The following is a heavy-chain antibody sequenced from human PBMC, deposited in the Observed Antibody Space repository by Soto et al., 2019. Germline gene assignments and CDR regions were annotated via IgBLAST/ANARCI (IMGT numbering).Heavy chain of an antibody. V-gene: IGHV4-59*01. CDR2: VYYTGST. J-gene: IGHJ4*02. CDR1: GGSISGSY. D-gene: IGHD6-19*01. Sequence: SETLSLSCIVSGGSISGSYWSWIRQSPGKGLEWLGYVYYTGSTNYSPSLRSRVSISVDTSKNEFSLRLSSVTAADTAVYFCARSVAVPGAHIDYWGQGTQVTVSS. CDR3: ARSVAVPGAHIDY.